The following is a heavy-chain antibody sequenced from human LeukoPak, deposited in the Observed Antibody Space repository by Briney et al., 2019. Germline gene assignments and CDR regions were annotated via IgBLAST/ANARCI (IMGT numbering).Heavy chain of an antibody. Sequence: ASVKVSCKASGYTFTGYYMHWVRQAPGQGLELMGWIKPNSGGTNYAQKFQGRVTMTRDTSISTAYMELSRLRSDDTAVYYCARDITMVRGSFDPWGQGTLVTVSS. CDR2: IKPNSGGT. V-gene: IGHV1-2*02. CDR1: GYTFTGYY. CDR3: ARDITMVRGSFDP. D-gene: IGHD3-10*01. J-gene: IGHJ5*02.